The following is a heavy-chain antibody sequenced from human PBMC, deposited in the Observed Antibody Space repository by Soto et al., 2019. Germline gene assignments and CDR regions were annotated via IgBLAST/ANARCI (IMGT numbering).Heavy chain of an antibody. J-gene: IGHJ4*02. Sequence: QITLKETGPTLVNPTQTLTLTCTFSGCALTTTGVGVGWMRQPPGKALEWLGSIYWDDDKRDSPSLQNRLTITNDTSENQVVLTLTNMDPVDPATFCCSHESAGGNDFYYWGQVRLVAVAS. CDR1: GCALTTTGVG. V-gene: IGHV2-5*02. CDR2: IYWDDDK. D-gene: IGHD6-13*01. CDR3: SHESAGGNDFYY.